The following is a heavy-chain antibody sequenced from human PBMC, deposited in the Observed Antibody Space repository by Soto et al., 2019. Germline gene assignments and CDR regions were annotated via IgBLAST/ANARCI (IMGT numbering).Heavy chain of an antibody. Sequence: EVQLLESGGDLVQPGGSLRLSCTTSGFRFSDSAMDWVRQAPGKGLEWVSSIGFTTTYYADSVKGRVIISRDNSKNTVYLQMNNLRVEDTAVYYYAMIPTFMVRTPRDHWGQGTPVTVSS. V-gene: IGHV3-23*01. CDR2: IGFTTT. CDR3: AMIPTFMVRTPRDH. CDR1: GFRFSDSA. J-gene: IGHJ4*02. D-gene: IGHD3-10*01.